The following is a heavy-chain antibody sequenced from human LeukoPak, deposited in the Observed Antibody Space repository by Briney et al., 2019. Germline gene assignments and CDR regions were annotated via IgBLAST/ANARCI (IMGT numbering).Heavy chain of an antibody. D-gene: IGHD1/OR15-1a*01. CDR2: ISSSGSTI. J-gene: IGHJ4*02. CDR3: ARTSNSNFDY. CDR1: GFTFSSYE. V-gene: IGHV3-48*03. Sequence: GGSLRLSCVASGFTFSSYEMNWVRQAPGKGLEWVSYISSSGSTIYYADSVKGRFTISRDNSKSTLYLQMNSLRAEDTAVYYCARTSNSNFDYWGQGTLVTVSS.